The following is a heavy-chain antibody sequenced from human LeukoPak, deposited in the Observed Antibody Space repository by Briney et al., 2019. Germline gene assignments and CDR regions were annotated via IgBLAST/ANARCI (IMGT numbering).Heavy chain of an antibody. Sequence: GESLKISCKGSAYSFTSYWIGWVRQMPGKGLEWMGIIFPGDADTRYSPSFQGQVTISADKSISTAYLQWSSLKASDTAMYYCARRREAPYNWNSPLLGYYYYMDVRGKGTTVTVSS. CDR3: ARRREAPYNWNSPLLGYYYYMDV. J-gene: IGHJ6*03. V-gene: IGHV5-51*01. CDR1: AYSFTSYW. CDR2: IFPGDADT. D-gene: IGHD1-7*01.